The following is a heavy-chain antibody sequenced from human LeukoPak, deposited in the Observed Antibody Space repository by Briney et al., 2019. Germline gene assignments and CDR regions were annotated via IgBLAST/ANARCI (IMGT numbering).Heavy chain of an antibody. J-gene: IGHJ4*02. CDR1: GYTLTELS. D-gene: IGHD6-6*01. V-gene: IGHV1-24*01. CDR2: FDPEDGET. Sequence: GASVKVSCKVSGYTLTELSMHWVRQAPGKGLEWMGGFDPEDGETIYAQKFQGRVTMTEDTSTDTAYMELSSLRSEDTAVYYCATLYSSSSGGPFDYWGQGTLVTVSS. CDR3: ATLYSSSSGGPFDY.